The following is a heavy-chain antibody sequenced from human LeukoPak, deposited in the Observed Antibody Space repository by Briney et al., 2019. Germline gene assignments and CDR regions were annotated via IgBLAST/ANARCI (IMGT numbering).Heavy chain of an antibody. Sequence: SETLSLTCTVSGGSISSGGYYWSWIRQPAGKGLEWIGRIYTSGSTNYNPSLKSRVTMSVDTSKNQFSLKLSSVTAADTAVYYCARGGGDYGGYYFDYWGQGTLVPVSS. CDR2: IYTSGST. D-gene: IGHD4-23*01. V-gene: IGHV4-61*02. J-gene: IGHJ4*02. CDR1: GGSISSGGYY. CDR3: ARGGGDYGGYYFDY.